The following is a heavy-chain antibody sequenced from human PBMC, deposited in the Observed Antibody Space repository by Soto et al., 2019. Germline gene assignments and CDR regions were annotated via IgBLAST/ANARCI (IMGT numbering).Heavy chain of an antibody. CDR1: GFTFSSYA. CDR3: AKEERRYGCGEGDLAY. J-gene: IGHJ4*02. V-gene: IGHV3-23*01. D-gene: IGHD5-18*01. CDR2: ICGSGAST. Sequence: EVQLLESGGGLVQPGGSLRLSRAASGFTFSSYAMTWVRQAPGKGLEWVSGICGSGASTYYADSVKGRFTISRDNSKNALYMQMSGLRAEDTAVYYCAKEERRYGCGEGDLAYWGQGTLVTVSS.